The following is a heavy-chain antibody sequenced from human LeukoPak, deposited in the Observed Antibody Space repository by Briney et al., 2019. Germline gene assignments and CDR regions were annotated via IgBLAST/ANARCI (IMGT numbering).Heavy chain of an antibody. J-gene: IGHJ4*02. V-gene: IGHV3-21*01. Sequence: PGGSLRLSCAASGFIFSSYAMSWVRQAPGKGLEWVSSISSSSSYIYYADSVKGRFTISRDNAKNSLYLQMNSLRAEDTAVYYCAREGGDLTFDYWGQGTLVTVSS. CDR1: GFIFSSYA. CDR3: AREGGDLTFDY. D-gene: IGHD2-21*02. CDR2: ISSSSSYI.